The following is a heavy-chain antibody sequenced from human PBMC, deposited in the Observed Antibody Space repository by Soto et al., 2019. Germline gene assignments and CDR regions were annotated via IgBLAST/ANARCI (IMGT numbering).Heavy chain of an antibody. J-gene: IGHJ3*02. CDR1: GFSLSTSGVG. CDR3: AHRLGPPGSLDAFDI. Sequence: QITLNESGPTLVKPTQTLTLTRTFSGFSLSTSGVGVGWIRQPPGKALEWLALIYWDDDKRYSPSLKSRLTITKDTSKNQVVLTMTNMDPVDTATYYCAHRLGPPGSLDAFDIWGQGTMVTVSS. D-gene: IGHD3-10*01. CDR2: IYWDDDK. V-gene: IGHV2-5*02.